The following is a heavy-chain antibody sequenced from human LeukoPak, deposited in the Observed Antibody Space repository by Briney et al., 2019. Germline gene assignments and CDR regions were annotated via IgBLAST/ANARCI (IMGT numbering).Heavy chain of an antibody. D-gene: IGHD3-16*01. CDR2: IWTDGTGR. J-gene: IGHJ4*02. CDR3: ATERSGYGYAFDY. CDR1: GFTFSSYG. V-gene: IGHV3-33*03. Sequence: GRSLRLSCAPSGFTFSSYGMHWVRQAPGKGLEGVAVIWTDGTGRYYADSVKGRFTISRDNSENTLYLQMNSLTAEDTAVYYCATERSGYGYAFDYWGQGSLVTVSS.